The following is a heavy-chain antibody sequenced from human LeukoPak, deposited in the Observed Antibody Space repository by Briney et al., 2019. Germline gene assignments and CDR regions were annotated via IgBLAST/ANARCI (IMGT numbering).Heavy chain of an antibody. CDR3: AAYDSSGYYS. V-gene: IGHV1-2*06. Sequence: ASVKVSCKASGYTFAGYYMHWVRQAPGQGLEWMGRINPNSGGTNYAQKFQGRVTMTRDTSISTAYMELSRLRSHDTAVYYCAAYDSSGYYSWGQGALVTVSS. J-gene: IGHJ4*02. D-gene: IGHD3-22*01. CDR2: INPNSGGT. CDR1: GYTFAGYY.